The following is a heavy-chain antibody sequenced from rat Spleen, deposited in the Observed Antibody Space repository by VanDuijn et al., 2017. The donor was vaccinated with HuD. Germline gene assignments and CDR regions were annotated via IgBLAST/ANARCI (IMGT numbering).Heavy chain of an antibody. D-gene: IGHD1-2*01. CDR3: ARPCSRRYVMDA. CDR2: ITYDGSGT. J-gene: IGHJ4*01. Sequence: EVQLVESGGGLVQPGRSLKLSCAASGFTFSDYNMAWVRQAPKKGLEWVATITYDGSGTYYRDSVKGRFSISRDNARSTLYLQMDSLRSEDTATYYCARPCSRRYVMDAWGQGASVTVSS. CDR1: GFTFSDYN. V-gene: IGHV5-7*01.